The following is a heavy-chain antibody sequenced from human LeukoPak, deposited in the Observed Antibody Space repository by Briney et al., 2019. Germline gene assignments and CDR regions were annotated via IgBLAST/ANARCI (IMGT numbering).Heavy chain of an antibody. J-gene: IGHJ4*02. Sequence: PGGSLRLSCEASGFTFTTYSMNWVRQAPGKGLEWVSYISGSSSTMYYADSVKGRFTISRDNAKKSPYLQMNSLRDEDTAVYYCARDPNSGYYPYYFDYWGQGTLVTVSS. CDR1: GFTFTTYS. CDR3: ARDPNSGYYPYYFDY. V-gene: IGHV3-48*02. D-gene: IGHD3-22*01. CDR2: ISGSSSTM.